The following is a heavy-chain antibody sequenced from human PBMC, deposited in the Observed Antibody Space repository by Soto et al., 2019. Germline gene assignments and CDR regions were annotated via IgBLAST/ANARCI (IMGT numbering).Heavy chain of an antibody. J-gene: IGHJ6*02. CDR2: IWYDGSIK. CDR3: ARIDCTGNNCNPYYHYGMDV. V-gene: IGHV3-33*01. Sequence: QEQLVEPGGGVVQPGRSLRLSCAASGFTFSTYGMHWVRQIPGKGLQWVAIIWYDGSIKYYADSVKGRFTISRDNSKNTLYLQMNSLRDEDTAVYYCARIDCTGNNCNPYYHYGMDVWGQGTTVTVSS. CDR1: GFTFSTYG. D-gene: IGHD2-8*02.